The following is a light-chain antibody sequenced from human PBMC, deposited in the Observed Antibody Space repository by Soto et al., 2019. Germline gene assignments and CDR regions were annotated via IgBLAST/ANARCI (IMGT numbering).Light chain of an antibody. J-gene: IGKJ4*01. CDR3: QQYNSNPLT. CDR2: KAS. Sequence: DIQMTQSPSTLSASVGDRVTITCRASQSISSWLAWYQLKPEKAPKLLIYKASRLESGVPSRFSGRGSGTEFPLTSSSLQPDDCATYYCQQYNSNPLTFGGGTKVEIK. V-gene: IGKV1-5*03. CDR1: QSISSW.